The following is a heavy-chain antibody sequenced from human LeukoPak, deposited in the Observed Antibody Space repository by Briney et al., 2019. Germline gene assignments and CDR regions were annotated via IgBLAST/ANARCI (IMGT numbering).Heavy chain of an antibody. J-gene: IGHJ4*02. CDR2: IYYSGST. CDR3: TRHSSSWRYYFDY. V-gene: IGHV4-59*08. Sequence: PSETLSLTCTVSGGSISSYYWSWIRQPPGKGLEWIGYIYYSGSTNYNPSLKSRVTTSVDTSKNQFSLKLSSVTAADTAVYYCTRHSSSWRYYFDYWGQGTLVTVSS. CDR1: GGSISSYY. D-gene: IGHD6-13*01.